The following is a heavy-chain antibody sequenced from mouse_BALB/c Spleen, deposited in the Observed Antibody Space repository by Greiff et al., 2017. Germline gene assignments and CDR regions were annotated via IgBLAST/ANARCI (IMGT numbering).Heavy chain of an antibody. CDR2: INPSNGGT. CDR3: TRRGVRGSDYYAMDY. Sequence: QVQLQQSGAELVKPGASVKLSCKASGYTFTSYYMYWVKQRPGQGLEWIGEINPSNGGTNFNEKFKSKATLTVDKSSSTAYMQLSSLTSEDSAVYYCTRRGVRGSDYYAMDYWGQGNSVTVSS. V-gene: IGHV1S81*02. CDR1: GYTFTSYY. J-gene: IGHJ4*01.